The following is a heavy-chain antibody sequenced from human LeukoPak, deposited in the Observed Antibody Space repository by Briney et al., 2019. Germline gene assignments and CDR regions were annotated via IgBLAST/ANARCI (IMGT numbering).Heavy chain of an antibody. CDR1: GGSISSDGYY. CDR2: ISYRGST. J-gene: IGHJ4*02. Sequence: SETLSLTCTVSGGSISSDGYYWSWIRQHPVKGLEWIGYISYRGSTSYNPSLKSRVTISLDTSKNQFSLKLSSVTAADTAVYYCASGYNWNAYWGQGTLVTVSS. CDR3: ASGYNWNAY. D-gene: IGHD1-1*01. V-gene: IGHV4-61*08.